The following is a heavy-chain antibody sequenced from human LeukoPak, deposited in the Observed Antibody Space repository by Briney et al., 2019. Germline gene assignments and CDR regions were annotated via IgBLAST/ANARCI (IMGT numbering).Heavy chain of an antibody. CDR2: ISAYNGNT. Sequence: ASVNVSCKASGYTFTSYGISWVRQAPGQGLEWMGWISAYNGNTNYAQKLQGRVTMTPDTSTSTAYMELRSLRSDDTAVYYCARDAYSSSWYYYYGMDVWGQGTTVTVSS. CDR1: GYTFTSYG. J-gene: IGHJ6*02. CDR3: ARDAYSSSWYYYYGMDV. D-gene: IGHD6-13*01. V-gene: IGHV1-18*01.